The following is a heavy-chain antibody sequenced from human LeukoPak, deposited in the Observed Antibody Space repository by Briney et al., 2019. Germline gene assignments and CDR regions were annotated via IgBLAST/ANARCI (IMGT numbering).Heavy chain of an antibody. CDR3: ARVQWLVPGWADY. CDR2: ISAYNGNT. Sequence: ASVNVSRKASGYTFTSYGISWVRQAPGQALEGMGWISAYNGNTKYAQNLHGRVNMTTDTSPSTAYMELRSLRSDDTAVYYCARVQWLVPGWADYWGQGTLVTVSS. V-gene: IGHV1-18*01. CDR1: GYTFTSYG. J-gene: IGHJ4*02. D-gene: IGHD6-19*01.